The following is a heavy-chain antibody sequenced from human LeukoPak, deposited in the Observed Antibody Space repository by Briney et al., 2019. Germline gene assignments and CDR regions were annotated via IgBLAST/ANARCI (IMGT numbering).Heavy chain of an antibody. V-gene: IGHV3-74*01. CDR1: GFSFSNCW. CDR3: ARGSKGYGMDV. J-gene: IGHJ6*02. D-gene: IGHD4-11*01. CDR2: INREGKRT. Sequence: GVSLSLSCADSGFSFSNCWTHWARQAPRKALVWGSRINREGKRTSYADSVKGRFTISRDNAKKPLYMQIDRLRAEDTALYYCARGSKGYGMDVWGQGTTVNV.